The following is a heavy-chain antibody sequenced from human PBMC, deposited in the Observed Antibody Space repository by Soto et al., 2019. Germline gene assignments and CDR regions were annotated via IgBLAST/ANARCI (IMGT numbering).Heavy chain of an antibody. J-gene: IGHJ5*02. D-gene: IGHD2-15*01. V-gene: IGHV4-39*01. CDR1: GGSISSSSYY. CDR2: IYYSGST. Sequence: SETLSLTCTVSGGSISSSSYYWGWIRQPPGKGLEWIGSIYYSGSTYYNPSLKSRVTISVDTSKNQFSLRLSSVTAADTAVYYCATRPYCSGGSCYSGWFDPWGQGTLVTVSS. CDR3: ATRPYCSGGSCYSGWFDP.